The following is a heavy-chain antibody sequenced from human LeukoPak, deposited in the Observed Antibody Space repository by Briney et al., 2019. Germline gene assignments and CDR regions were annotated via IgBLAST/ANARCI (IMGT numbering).Heavy chain of an antibody. J-gene: IGHJ3*02. CDR3: ARPGATVTTPHGWAFDI. Sequence: GGSLRLSCAASGFTFSSHGMNWVRQAPGKGLEWVAFIRYDGSNKYYADSVKGRFTISRDNSKNTLYLQMNSLRAEDTAMYYCARPGATVTTPHGWAFDIWGQGTMVTVSS. CDR2: IRYDGSNK. V-gene: IGHV3-30*02. D-gene: IGHD4-17*01. CDR1: GFTFSSHG.